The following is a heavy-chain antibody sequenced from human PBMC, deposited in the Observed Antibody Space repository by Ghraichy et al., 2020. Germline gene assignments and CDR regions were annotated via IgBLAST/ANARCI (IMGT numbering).Heavy chain of an antibody. D-gene: IGHD3-22*01. CDR1: GYTLTELS. V-gene: IGHV1-24*01. CDR2: FDPEDGET. Sequence: ASVKVSCKVSGYTLTELSMHWVRQAPGKGLEWMGGFDPEDGETIYAQKFQGRVTMTEDTSTDTAYMELSSLRSEDTAVYYCATPSRGDSSGNDDAFDIWGQGTMVTVSS. J-gene: IGHJ3*02. CDR3: ATPSRGDSSGNDDAFDI.